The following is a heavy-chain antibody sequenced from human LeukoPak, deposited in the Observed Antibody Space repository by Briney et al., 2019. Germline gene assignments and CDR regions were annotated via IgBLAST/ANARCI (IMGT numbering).Heavy chain of an antibody. Sequence: GGSLRLSCAASGFTFSSYNMNWVRQAPGKGLEWVSSISSSSTYIYYADSMKGRFTISRDNAKNSLYLQMNSLRAEDTAVYYCARDPGKNGYNQYYFDYWGQGTLVTVSS. CDR2: ISSSSTYI. CDR3: ARDPGKNGYNQYYFDY. J-gene: IGHJ4*02. D-gene: IGHD5-24*01. CDR1: GFTFSSYN. V-gene: IGHV3-21*01.